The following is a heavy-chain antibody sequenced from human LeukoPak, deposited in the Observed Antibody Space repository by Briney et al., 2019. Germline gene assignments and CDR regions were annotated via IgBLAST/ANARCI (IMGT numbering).Heavy chain of an antibody. Sequence: PGRSLRLSCAASGFTFSSYGMHWVRQAPGKGLEWVAVISYDGSNKYYADSVKGRFTISRDNSKNTLYLQMNSLRAEDTAVYYCARESGIAAALGLWGQGTLVTVSS. D-gene: IGHD6-13*01. CDR2: ISYDGSNK. CDR1: GFTFSSYG. V-gene: IGHV3-30*03. CDR3: ARESGIAAALGL. J-gene: IGHJ4*02.